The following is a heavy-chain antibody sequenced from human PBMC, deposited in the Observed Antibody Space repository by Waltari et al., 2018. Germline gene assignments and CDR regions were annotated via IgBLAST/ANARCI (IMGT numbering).Heavy chain of an antibody. CDR3: ARGGGVVTPFDY. Sequence: QVQLQESGPGLVKPSETLSLTCTVSGGSISSYYWSWIRQPPGKGLEWIGYIYYSGGTTYNPSLKSRFTISVDTSKNQFSLKLGSVTAADTAVYYCARGGGVVTPFDYWGQGTLVTVSS. V-gene: IGHV4-59*01. CDR2: IYYSGGT. CDR1: GGSISSYY. D-gene: IGHD2-21*02. J-gene: IGHJ4*02.